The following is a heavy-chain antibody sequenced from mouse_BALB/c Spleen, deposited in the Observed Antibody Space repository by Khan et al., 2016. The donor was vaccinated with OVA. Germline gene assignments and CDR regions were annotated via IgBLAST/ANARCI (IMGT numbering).Heavy chain of an antibody. CDR3: ARGGFAY. CDR2: ISSVAYSI. Sequence: EVELVESGGGLVQPGGSRKLSCAASGFTFIDYGMAWVRQTPGKGPEWIALISSVAYSIYYADTVTGRFTISRENAKNTLYLEMSSLRSDDTAMYYCARGGFAYWGQGTLVTVSA. J-gene: IGHJ3*01. CDR1: GFTFIDYG. V-gene: IGHV5-15*02.